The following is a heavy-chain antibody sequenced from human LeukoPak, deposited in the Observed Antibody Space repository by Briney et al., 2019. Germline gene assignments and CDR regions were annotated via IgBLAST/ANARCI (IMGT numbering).Heavy chain of an antibody. Sequence: PGGSLRLSCAASGFTFSSYWMSWVRQAPGKGLEWVANIKQDGSEKYYVDSVKGRFTISRDNAKNSLYLQMNSLRAEDTAVYYCAREGGHRLWLGEGVFDYWGQGTLVTVSS. CDR1: GFTFSSYW. V-gene: IGHV3-7*01. CDR3: AREGGHRLWLGEGVFDY. CDR2: IKQDGSEK. J-gene: IGHJ4*02. D-gene: IGHD3-10*01.